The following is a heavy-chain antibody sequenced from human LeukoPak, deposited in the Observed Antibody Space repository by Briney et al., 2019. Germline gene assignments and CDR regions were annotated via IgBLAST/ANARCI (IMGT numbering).Heavy chain of an antibody. V-gene: IGHV4-61*01. CDR3: ARDSYGRDFWSGYRGFDY. CDR2: IYYSGST. D-gene: IGHD3-3*01. Sequence: PSETLSLTCTVSGGSVSSGSYYWSWIRQPPGKGLEWIGYIYYSGSTNYNPSLKSRVTISVDMSKNQFSLKLSSVTAADTAVYYCARDSYGRDFWSGYRGFDYWGQGTLVTVSS. CDR1: GGSVSSGSYY. J-gene: IGHJ4*02.